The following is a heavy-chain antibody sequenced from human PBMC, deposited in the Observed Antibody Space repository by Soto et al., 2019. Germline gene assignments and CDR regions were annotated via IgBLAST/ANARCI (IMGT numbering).Heavy chain of an antibody. J-gene: IGHJ6*02. D-gene: IGHD1-26*01. V-gene: IGHV1-46*03. CDR1: GNTFTSYY. Sequence: QVQLVQSGAEVKKPGASVKVSCKASGNTFTSYYMHWVRQAPGQGIEWMGIINPSSGSTSYAQKFQGRVTMTRDTSTSTVYMELSSLRSEDTAVYYCARDRAPGWAYYYGMDVWGQGTTVTVSS. CDR2: INPSSGST. CDR3: ARDRAPGWAYYYGMDV.